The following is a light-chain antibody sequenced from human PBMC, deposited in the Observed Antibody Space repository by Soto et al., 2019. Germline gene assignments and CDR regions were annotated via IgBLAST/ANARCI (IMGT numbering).Light chain of an antibody. Sequence: QSVLTQPASVSGSPGQSITISCTGTSSDVGGYNYVSWYQQHPGKAPKLMIYEVSNRPSGVSNRFSGSKSGNTASLTISGLQAEDKADYYCSSYTSSSTYVFGTGTKVTVL. CDR2: EVS. J-gene: IGLJ1*01. CDR1: SSDVGGYNY. V-gene: IGLV2-14*01. CDR3: SSYTSSSTYV.